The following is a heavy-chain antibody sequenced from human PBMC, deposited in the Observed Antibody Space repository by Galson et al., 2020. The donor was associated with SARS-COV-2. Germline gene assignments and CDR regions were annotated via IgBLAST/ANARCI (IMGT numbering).Heavy chain of an antibody. D-gene: IGHD3-3*01. CDR3: ARLFGAYNFWSTDSRERKYYYYGMDV. CDR2: IYPGDSDI. Sequence: KIGESLKISCKGSGDIFSNYWIAWVRQMPGKGLEWMGIIYPGDSDIRYSPSFQGQVTISADKSLSTAYLQWNSLKASDTAMYYCARLFGAYNFWSTDSRERKYYYYGMDVWGQGTTVIVSS. J-gene: IGHJ6*02. CDR1: GDIFSNYW. V-gene: IGHV5-51*01.